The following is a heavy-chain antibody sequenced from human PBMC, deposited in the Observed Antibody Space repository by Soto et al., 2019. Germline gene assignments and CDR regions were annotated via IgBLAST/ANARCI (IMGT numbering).Heavy chain of an antibody. J-gene: IGHJ6*03. CDR1: GGSISSYY. Sequence: QVQLQESGPGLVKPSETLSLTCTVSGGSISSYYWSWIRQPPGKGLEWIGYIYYSGSTNYNPSLKSRVTISVDTAKNQFPLKLSSVTAAYTAVYYCARDGIAATRSYYYMDVWGKGTTVTVSS. V-gene: IGHV4-59*01. CDR2: IYYSGST. CDR3: ARDGIAATRSYYYMDV. D-gene: IGHD5-12*01.